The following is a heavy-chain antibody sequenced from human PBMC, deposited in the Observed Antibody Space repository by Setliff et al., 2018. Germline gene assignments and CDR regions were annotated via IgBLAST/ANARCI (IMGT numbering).Heavy chain of an antibody. Sequence: ASVKVSCKASGYIFTDYGVTWVRQAPGQGLEWMGIINPGGLTSSSTQKFEGRVTMTRDTSTSTVYMELNSLTSDDTAVYYCARGGVAAAGRKGVFEYWGQGTLVTVSS. CDR3: ARGGVAAAGRKGVFEY. J-gene: IGHJ4*02. CDR2: INPGGLTS. CDR1: GYIFTDYG. V-gene: IGHV1-46*01. D-gene: IGHD6-13*01.